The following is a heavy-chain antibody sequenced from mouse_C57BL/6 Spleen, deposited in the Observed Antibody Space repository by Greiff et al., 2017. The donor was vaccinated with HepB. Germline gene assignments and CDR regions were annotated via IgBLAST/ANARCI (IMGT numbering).Heavy chain of an antibody. CDR2: INPNYGTT. Sequence: VQLKQSGPELVKPGASVKISCKASGYSFNDYNMNWVKRSNGKSLEWIGVINPNYGTTSYNQKFKGMATLTVDQSSSTAYMQLNSLTSEDSAVYYCSRRYYYGSRYLYFDVWGTGTTVTVSS. CDR1: GYSFNDYN. D-gene: IGHD1-1*01. V-gene: IGHV1-39*01. CDR3: SRRYYYGSRYLYFDV. J-gene: IGHJ1*03.